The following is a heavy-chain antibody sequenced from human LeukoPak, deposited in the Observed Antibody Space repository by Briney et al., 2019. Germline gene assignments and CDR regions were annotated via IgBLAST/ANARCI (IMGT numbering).Heavy chain of an antibody. D-gene: IGHD6-13*01. V-gene: IGHV1-18*01. Sequence: ASVKVSCKASGYTFTNYDISWVRQAPGQGLEWMGWISAYNGNTNYAQKVQGRVTMTTDTSTSSTYIELRGLRSDGSAVYYFARVGLAAAGGLYLGYWGQGTLVTVSS. J-gene: IGHJ4*02. CDR1: GYTFTNYD. CDR3: ARVGLAAAGGLYLGY. CDR2: ISAYNGNT.